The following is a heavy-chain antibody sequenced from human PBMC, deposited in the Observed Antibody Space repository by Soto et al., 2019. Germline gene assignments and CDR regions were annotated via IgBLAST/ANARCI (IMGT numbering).Heavy chain of an antibody. D-gene: IGHD6-19*01. CDR2: ISYSGST. Sequence: PSETLSLTCTASSDSIISYYWSWIRQPPGKRLEWIGYISYSGSTDYNPSLKSRVTISGDTSKNQFSLKVSSVTAADTAVYYCARGTSWLLPLDYWGQGTLVTVSS. V-gene: IGHV4-59*01. J-gene: IGHJ4*02. CDR1: SDSIISYY. CDR3: ARGTSWLLPLDY.